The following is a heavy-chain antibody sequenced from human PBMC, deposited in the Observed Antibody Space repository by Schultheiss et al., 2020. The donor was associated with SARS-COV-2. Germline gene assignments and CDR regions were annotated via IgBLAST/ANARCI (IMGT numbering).Heavy chain of an antibody. CDR1: GFTFSGSA. Sequence: GESLKISCAASGFTFSGSAMHWVRQASGKGLEWVGRIRSKANSYATAYAASVKGRFTISRDNSKNTLYLQMNSLRAEDTAVYYCAKAYGDYVLDYWGQGTLVTVSS. V-gene: IGHV3-73*01. CDR3: AKAYGDYVLDY. D-gene: IGHD4-17*01. CDR2: IRSKANSYAT. J-gene: IGHJ4*02.